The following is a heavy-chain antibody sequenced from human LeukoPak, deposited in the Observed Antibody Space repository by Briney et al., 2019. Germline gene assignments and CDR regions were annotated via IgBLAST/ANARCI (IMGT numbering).Heavy chain of an antibody. CDR3: ARGKLGNFDY. Sequence: GGSLRLSCAGSGFTFSNYAMTWVRQAPGKGLEWVAVIWYDGSNKYYADSVKGRFTISRDNSKNTLYLQMNSLRAEDTAVYYCARGKLGNFDYWGQGTLVTVSS. J-gene: IGHJ4*02. V-gene: IGHV3-33*08. D-gene: IGHD7-27*01. CDR1: GFTFSNYA. CDR2: IWYDGSNK.